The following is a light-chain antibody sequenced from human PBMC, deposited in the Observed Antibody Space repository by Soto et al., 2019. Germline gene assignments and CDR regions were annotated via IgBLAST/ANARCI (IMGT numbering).Light chain of an antibody. CDR1: SSDVGNYNL. J-gene: IGLJ1*01. CDR3: CSYADTSTPLI. CDR2: EVS. V-gene: IGLV2-23*02. Sequence: QSALTQPASVSGSPGQSITISCTGTSSDVGNYNLVSWYQQHPGKAPKLMIYEVSKRPSGVSNRFSGSKSGNTASLTISGLQAEDSADYSCCSYADTSTPLIFGPVTEVT.